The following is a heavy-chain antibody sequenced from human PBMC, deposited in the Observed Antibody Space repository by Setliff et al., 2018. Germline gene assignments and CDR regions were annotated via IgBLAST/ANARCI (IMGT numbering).Heavy chain of an antibody. CDR2: ISSSSSTI. Sequence: PGGSLRLSCAASGFTFSSYSMNWVRQAPGKGLEWVSYISSSSSTIYYADSVKGRFTISRDNAKNSLYLQMNSLRAEDTAVYYCARIRLCGGRVICPPGRYVDVWGKGTTVTVSS. V-gene: IGHV3-48*01. D-gene: IGHD2-15*01. CDR1: GFTFSSYS. CDR3: ARIRLCGGRVICPPGRYVDV. J-gene: IGHJ6*03.